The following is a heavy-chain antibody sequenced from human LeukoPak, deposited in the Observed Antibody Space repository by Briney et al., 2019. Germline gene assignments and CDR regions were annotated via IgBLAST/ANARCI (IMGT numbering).Heavy chain of an antibody. Sequence: GGSLRLSCAASGFSLSDQYMDWVRQAPGKGLEWVGRSRDKANSYSTEYAASLKGRFTISRDDLRNSLHLQMNSLKTEDTAVYYSTRAVVAAGSDIWGQGTMVTVSS. J-gene: IGHJ3*02. CDR1: GFSLSDQY. D-gene: IGHD3-22*01. CDR2: SRDKANSYST. CDR3: TRAVVAAGSDI. V-gene: IGHV3-72*01.